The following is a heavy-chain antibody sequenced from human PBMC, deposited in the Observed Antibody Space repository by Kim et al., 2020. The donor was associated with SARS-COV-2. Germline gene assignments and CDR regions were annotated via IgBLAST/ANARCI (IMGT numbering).Heavy chain of an antibody. CDR1: GGSISYYY. CDR2: VFDSGST. J-gene: IGHJ2*01. Sequence: SETLSLTCTVSGGSISYYYWSWIRQPPGKGLEWIGYVFDSGSTNYNPSLKSRVTISLDTSKKQFSLQLTSVTAADTAVYYCARGKYYYDGSGNPRFWYFDLWAVAPWSLSPQ. CDR3: ARGKYYYDGSGNPRFWYFDL. D-gene: IGHD3-22*01. V-gene: IGHV4-59*01.